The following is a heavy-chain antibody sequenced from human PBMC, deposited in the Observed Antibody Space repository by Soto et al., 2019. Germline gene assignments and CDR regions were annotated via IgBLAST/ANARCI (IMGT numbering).Heavy chain of an antibody. Sequence: QLQLQESGPGLVKPSETLSLTCTVSGGSISSSSYYWGWIRQPPGKGLEWIGSIYYSGSTYYNPFLTSPVTISEDTCKNQFDLELSAATAADRSVYYCASGDEFSSGYCNSGYWGQGTLVPVSS. D-gene: IGHD6-13*01. CDR1: GGSISSSSYY. CDR2: IYYSGST. CDR3: ASGDEFSSGYCNSGY. V-gene: IGHV4-39*01. J-gene: IGHJ4*02.